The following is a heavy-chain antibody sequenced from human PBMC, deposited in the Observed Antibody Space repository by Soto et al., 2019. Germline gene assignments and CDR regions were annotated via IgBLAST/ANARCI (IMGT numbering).Heavy chain of an antibody. CDR3: ARNAIAVAGTKWFDP. V-gene: IGHV5-10-1*01. CDR2: IDPSDSYT. J-gene: IGHJ5*02. CDR1: GYSFTSYW. Sequence: GESLKISCKGSGYSFTSYWISWVRQMPGKGLEWMGRIDPSDSYTNYSPSFQGHVTISADKSISTAYLQWSSLKASDTAMYYCARNAIAVAGTKWFDPWGQGTLVTVSS. D-gene: IGHD6-19*01.